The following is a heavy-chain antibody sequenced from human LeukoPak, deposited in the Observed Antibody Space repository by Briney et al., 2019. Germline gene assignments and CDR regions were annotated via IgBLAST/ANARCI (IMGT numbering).Heavy chain of an antibody. Sequence: GGSLRLSCAASGFPFSGSWMDWVRQAPGKRMEWVANIKQDGSEKHYADSVKGRYTISRDNAKNSLFLQMSGLRAEDTAVYYCSRSFDYWGQGALVTVSS. CDR1: GFPFSGSW. CDR2: IKQDGSEK. V-gene: IGHV3-7*01. CDR3: SRSFDY. J-gene: IGHJ4*02.